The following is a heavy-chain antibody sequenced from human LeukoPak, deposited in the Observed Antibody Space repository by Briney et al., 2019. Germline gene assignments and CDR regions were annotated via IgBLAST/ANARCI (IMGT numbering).Heavy chain of an antibody. CDR3: ARGRNYYDSSGYLAERYFDL. CDR1: GGSISSYY. V-gene: IGHV4-59*01. D-gene: IGHD3-22*01. Sequence: SETLSLTCTVSGGSISSYYWSWLRQPPGKGPEWIWYIYYSGSTNYNPSLKSRVTISVDPSKNQFSLKLSSVTAADTAVYYCARGRNYYDSSGYLAERYFDLWGRGTLVTVSS. J-gene: IGHJ2*01. CDR2: IYYSGST.